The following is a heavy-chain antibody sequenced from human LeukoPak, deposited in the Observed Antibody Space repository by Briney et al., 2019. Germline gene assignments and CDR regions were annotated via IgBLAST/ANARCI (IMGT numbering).Heavy chain of an antibody. Sequence: GGSLRLSCAAAGFTFSSYGMDWVRQAPGKGLEWVAVISYDGSNKYYADSVKGRFTISRDNSKNTLYLQMNSLRAEDTAVYYCAKVGATDYWGQGTLVTVSS. CDR3: AKVGATDY. CDR1: GFTFSSYG. J-gene: IGHJ4*02. CDR2: ISYDGSNK. D-gene: IGHD1-26*01. V-gene: IGHV3-30*18.